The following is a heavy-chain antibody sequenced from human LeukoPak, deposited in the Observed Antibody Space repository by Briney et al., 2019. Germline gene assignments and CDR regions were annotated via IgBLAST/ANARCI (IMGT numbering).Heavy chain of an antibody. CDR1: GGSIISYY. CDR3: ARFGVAATRSIDY. V-gene: IGHV4-59*01. J-gene: IGHJ4*02. CDR2: IYYSGST. Sequence: ASEALSLTCTVSGGSIISYYWSWIRQPPGKGLEWIGYIYYSGSTNYNPSLKSRVTISVDTSKNQFSLKLSSVTAADTAVYYCARFGVAATRSIDYWGQGTLVTVSS. D-gene: IGHD2-15*01.